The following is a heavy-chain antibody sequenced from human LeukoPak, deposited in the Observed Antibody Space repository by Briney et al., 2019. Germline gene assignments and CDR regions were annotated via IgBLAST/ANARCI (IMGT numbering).Heavy chain of an antibody. CDR2: ISFDGSNK. D-gene: IGHD2-15*01. V-gene: IGHV3-30*03. CDR3: ARYFSGGSCFDY. CDR1: GFTFSNYA. J-gene: IGHJ4*02. Sequence: GGSLRLSCAASGFTFSNYAMHWVRQAPGKGPERVSIISFDGSNKYYADSVKGRFTISRDNSKNTLYLQMNSLRAEDTAVYYCARYFSGGSCFDYWGQGTLVTVSS.